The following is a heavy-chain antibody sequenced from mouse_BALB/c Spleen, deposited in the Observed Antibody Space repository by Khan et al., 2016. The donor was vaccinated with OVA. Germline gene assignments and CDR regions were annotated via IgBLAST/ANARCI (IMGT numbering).Heavy chain of an antibody. D-gene: IGHD2-14*01. CDR3: VRDGAYHRNDGWFAY. CDR2: INPSNGYT. Sequence: QIQLVQSGAELARPGASVKMSCKASGYTFTSYTIHWIKLRPGQGLEWIGYINPSNGYTNYNQKFKDKATLTADKSSTTAYMELSSLTSDDFALYDCVRDGAYHRNDGWFAYWGQGTLVTVSA. V-gene: IGHV1-4*01. CDR1: GYTFTSYT. J-gene: IGHJ3*01.